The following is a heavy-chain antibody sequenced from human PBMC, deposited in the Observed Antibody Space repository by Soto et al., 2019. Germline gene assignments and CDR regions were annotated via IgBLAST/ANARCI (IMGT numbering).Heavy chain of an antibody. CDR3: ARYRREAVAGYTLDN. J-gene: IGHJ4*02. Sequence: AEALSLTCTVSVGSISINYWAWIRQPPGKGLDLIGYVYDSGSTNYNPSLKSRVTISEDTSKSQFSLKVNSMTAADTAVYYCARYRREAVAGYTLDNWGQGILVTVSS. V-gene: IGHV4-59*01. D-gene: IGHD6-13*01. CDR2: VYDSGST. CDR1: VGSISINY.